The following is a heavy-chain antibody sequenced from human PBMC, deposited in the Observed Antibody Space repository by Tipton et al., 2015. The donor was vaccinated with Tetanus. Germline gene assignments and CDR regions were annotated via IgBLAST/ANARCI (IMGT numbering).Heavy chain of an antibody. V-gene: IGHV4-31*02. CDR1: GGSITSDNHY. J-gene: IGHJ6*02. CDR2: IYHSGST. Sequence: SGGSITSDNHYWSWIRQPPGKGLEWIGYIYHSGSTYYNASLKSRLDISLDTSKNQFSLRLTSVTAADTAVYYCARSGYYSRAYYHYRMDVWGQGTTVSVSS. CDR3: ARSGYYSRAYYHYRMDV. D-gene: IGHD3-9*01.